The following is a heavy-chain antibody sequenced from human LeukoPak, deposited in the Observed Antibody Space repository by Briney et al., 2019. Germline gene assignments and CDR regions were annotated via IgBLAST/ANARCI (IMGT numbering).Heavy chain of an antibody. CDR3: ARISGGNDYGDTNWFDP. D-gene: IGHD4-17*01. Sequence: KPSETLSLTCTVSGGSISSGDYYWGWIRQPPGKGLEWIGYIYYSGSTYYNPSLKSRVTISVDTSKNQFSLKLSSVTAADTAVYYCARISGGNDYGDTNWFDPWGQGTLVTVSS. CDR1: GGSISSGDYY. V-gene: IGHV4-30-4*01. CDR2: IYYSGST. J-gene: IGHJ5*02.